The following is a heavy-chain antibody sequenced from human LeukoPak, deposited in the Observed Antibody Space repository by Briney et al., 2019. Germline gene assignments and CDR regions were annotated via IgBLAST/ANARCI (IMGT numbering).Heavy chain of an antibody. J-gene: IGHJ4*02. CDR1: GYTFTISG. V-gene: IGHV1-2*02. CDR2: INPNSGGT. D-gene: IGHD3-9*01. Sequence: ASVKVSCKASGYTFTISGICWVRQAPGQGLEWMGWINPNSGGTNYAQKFQGRVTMTRDTSISTAYMELSRLRSDDTAVYYCAREGVEIVYDILTGYSDYWGQGTLVTVSS. CDR3: AREGVEIVYDILTGYSDY.